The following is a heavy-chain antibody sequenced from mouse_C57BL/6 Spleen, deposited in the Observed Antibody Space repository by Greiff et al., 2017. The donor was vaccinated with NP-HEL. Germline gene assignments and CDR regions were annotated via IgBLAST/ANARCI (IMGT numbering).Heavy chain of an antibody. CDR2: IYPGSGST. D-gene: IGHD2-2*01. J-gene: IGHJ1*03. Sequence: QVQLQQSGAELVKPGASVKMSCKASGYTFTSYWITWVKQRPGQGLEWIGDIYPGSGSTNYNEKFKSKATLTVDTSSSTAYMQLSSLTSEDSAVYYCARHYGNDDWYFDVWGTGTTVTVSS. CDR3: ARHYGNDDWYFDV. CDR1: GYTFTSYW. V-gene: IGHV1-55*01.